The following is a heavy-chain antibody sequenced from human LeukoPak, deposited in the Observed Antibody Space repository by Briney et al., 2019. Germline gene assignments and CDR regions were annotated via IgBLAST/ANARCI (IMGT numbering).Heavy chain of an antibody. J-gene: IGHJ5*02. CDR1: GFPFSSYE. D-gene: IGHD2-2*01. V-gene: IGHV3-66*02. Sequence: GGSLRLSCAASGFPFSSYEMNWVRQAPGKGLEWVSVIYSGGSTYYADSVKGRFTISRDNSKNTLYLQMNSLRAEDTAVYYCARDCSSTSCRGGFDPWGQGTLVTVSS. CDR3: ARDCSSTSCRGGFDP. CDR2: IYSGGST.